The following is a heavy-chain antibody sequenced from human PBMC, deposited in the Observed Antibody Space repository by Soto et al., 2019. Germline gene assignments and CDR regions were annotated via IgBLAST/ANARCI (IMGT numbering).Heavy chain of an antibody. CDR1: GLTFSNYA. CDR2: MSGSSSTT. D-gene: IGHD1-7*01. V-gene: IGHV3-23*01. J-gene: IGHJ4*02. Sequence: GGSLRLSCATSGLTFSNYAMSWVRQAPGGGLEWVSSMSGSSSTTYYADSVRGRFTISRDRSKNTLYLQMSSLRAEDTALYYCAKNQERELPRVIDFWGQGTLVTVSS. CDR3: AKNQERELPRVIDF.